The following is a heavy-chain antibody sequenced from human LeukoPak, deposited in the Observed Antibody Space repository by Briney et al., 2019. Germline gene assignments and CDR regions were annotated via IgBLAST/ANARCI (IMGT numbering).Heavy chain of an antibody. CDR1: GGSISSTSFY. CDR3: ARHAQRSGDLGSARNFDF. CDR2: IYYSGST. Sequence: SETLSLTCTVSGGSISSTSFYWGWVRQPPGKGLDWIGTIYYSGSTYYNPSLESRVTISVDTSKNQFSLKLSSVTAADTALYYCARHAQRSGDLGSARNFDFWGQGTLVTVSS. V-gene: IGHV4-39*01. D-gene: IGHD7-27*01. J-gene: IGHJ4*02.